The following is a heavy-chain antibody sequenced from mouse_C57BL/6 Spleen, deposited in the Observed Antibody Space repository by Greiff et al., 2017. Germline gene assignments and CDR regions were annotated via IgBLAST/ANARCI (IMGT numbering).Heavy chain of an antibody. CDR3: ARYRGIGGNFDY. Sequence: EVQGVESGGGLVQPGGSLSLSCAASGFTFTDYYMSWVRQPPGKALEWLGFIRNKANGYTTEYSASVKGRFTISRDNSQSILYLQMNALRAEDSATYYCARYRGIGGNFDYWGQGTTLTVSS. CDR2: IRNKANGYTT. V-gene: IGHV7-3*01. CDR1: GFTFTDYY. J-gene: IGHJ2*01.